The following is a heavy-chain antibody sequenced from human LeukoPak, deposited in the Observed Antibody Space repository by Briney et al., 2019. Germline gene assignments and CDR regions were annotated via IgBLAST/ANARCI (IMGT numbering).Heavy chain of an antibody. V-gene: IGHV4-39*07. D-gene: IGHD3-9*01. Sequence: SETLSLTCTVSGDSISSSSYYWGWIRQPPGKGLEWIGTIFYSGDTYYNPSLKSRITISVDTSKNQFSLKLSSVTAADTAVYYCARSKDILTGYCFDYWGQGTLVTVSS. CDR2: IFYSGDT. CDR1: GDSISSSSYY. CDR3: ARSKDILTGYCFDY. J-gene: IGHJ4*02.